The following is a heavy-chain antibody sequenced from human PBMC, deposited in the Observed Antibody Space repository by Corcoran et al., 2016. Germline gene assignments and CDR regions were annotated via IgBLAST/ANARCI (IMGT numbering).Heavy chain of an antibody. J-gene: IGHJ3*02. V-gene: IGHV4-39*01. CDR3: ARGTYYYVSSGYFIFSSVAFDI. Sequence: QLQLQESGPGLVKPSETLSITCTVSGGSISSSSYYWGWIRQPPGKGREWIGSIYYRGSTYYNPSLKSRVTISVDTSKNQFSLKLSSVTAAHTSVYYCARGTYYYVSSGYFIFSSVAFDIWGQGTMVTVSS. CDR1: GGSISSSSYY. D-gene: IGHD3-22*01. CDR2: IYYRGST.